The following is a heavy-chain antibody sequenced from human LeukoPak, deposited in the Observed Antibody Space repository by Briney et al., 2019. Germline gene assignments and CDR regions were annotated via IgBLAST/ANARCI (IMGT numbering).Heavy chain of an antibody. CDR3: AKDLHGSGSLFDY. V-gene: IGHV3-23*01. CDR1: GFTFSSYA. J-gene: IGHJ4*02. CDR2: ISGSGGST. D-gene: IGHD3-10*01. Sequence: GGSLRLSCAASGFTFSSYAMSWVRQAPRKGLEWVSAISGSGGSTYYADSVKGRFTISRDNSKNTLYLQMNSLRAEDTAVYYCAKDLHGSGSLFDYWGQGTLVTVSS.